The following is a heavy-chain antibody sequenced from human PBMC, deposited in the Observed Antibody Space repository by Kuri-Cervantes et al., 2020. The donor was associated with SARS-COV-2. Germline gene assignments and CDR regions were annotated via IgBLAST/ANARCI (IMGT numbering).Heavy chain of an antibody. CDR2: ISYDGSNK. Sequence: GESLKISCAASGFSFSDHYMDWVRQAPGKGLEWVAVISYDGSNKYYADSVKGRFTISRDNSKNTLYLQMNSLRAEDTAVYYCAREISQSIAAAGTPLDYWGQGTLVTVSS. V-gene: IGHV3-30*03. D-gene: IGHD6-13*01. J-gene: IGHJ4*02. CDR1: GFSFSDHY. CDR3: AREISQSIAAAGTPLDY.